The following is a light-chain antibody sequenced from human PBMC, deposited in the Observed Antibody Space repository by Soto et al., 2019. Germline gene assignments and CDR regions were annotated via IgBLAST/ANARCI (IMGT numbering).Light chain of an antibody. CDR1: QSVSSNS. V-gene: IGKV3-20*01. J-gene: IGKJ1*01. Sequence: EIVLTQSPGTLSLSPGERATLSCRASQSVSSNSLAWYQQKPGQAPGLLIYGASSRATGIPDRFSGSGSGTDFTLTISRLEPEDFAVYYCQQYGNSRTFGQGTKVDIK. CDR3: QQYGNSRT. CDR2: GAS.